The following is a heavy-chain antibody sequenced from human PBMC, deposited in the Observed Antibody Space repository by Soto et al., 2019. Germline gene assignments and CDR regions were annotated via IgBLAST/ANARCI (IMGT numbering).Heavy chain of an antibody. V-gene: IGHV4-59*01. CDR2: IYYSGST. J-gene: IGHJ6*03. Sequence: SETLSLTCTVSGGSISSYYWSWIRQPPGKGLEWIGYIYYSGSTNYNPSLKSRVTISVDTSKNQFSLKLSSVTAADTAVYYCARDGRSSYTSYYMDVWGKGTTVTVSS. CDR3: ARDGRSSYTSYYMDV. CDR1: GGSISSYY. D-gene: IGHD6-13*01.